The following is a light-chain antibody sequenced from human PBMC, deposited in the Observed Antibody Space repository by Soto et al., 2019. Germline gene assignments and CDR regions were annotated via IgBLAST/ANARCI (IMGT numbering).Light chain of an antibody. CDR2: PAS. V-gene: IGKV1-12*02. Sequence: DIQMTQSPSSVSASVGDRVTITCRASQGISSWLAWYQQKPAKAPKLLIYPASSLQRAEPSRFSGSGSGTDVTITISRLQAADFATYYCQLANRGTFGGEIKVEIK. J-gene: IGKJ4*01. CDR3: QLANRGT. CDR1: QGISSW.